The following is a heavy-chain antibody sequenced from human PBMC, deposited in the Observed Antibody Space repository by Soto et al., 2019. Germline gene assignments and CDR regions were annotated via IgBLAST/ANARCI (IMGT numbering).Heavy chain of an antibody. V-gene: IGHV6-1*01. CDR2: TYYRSKWYN. J-gene: IGHJ4*02. CDR1: GDSVSSNSAA. D-gene: IGHD1-26*01. CDR3: AMTTWDSTLTWYYFDY. Sequence: KQSQTLSLTCAISGDSVSSNSAAWNWIRQSPSRGLEWLGRTYYRSKWYNDYAVSVKSRITINPDTSKNQFSLQLNSVTPEDTAVYYCAMTTWDSTLTWYYFDYWGQGTLVTVSS.